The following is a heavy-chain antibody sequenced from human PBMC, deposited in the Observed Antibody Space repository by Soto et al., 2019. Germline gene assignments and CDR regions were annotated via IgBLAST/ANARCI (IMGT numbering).Heavy chain of an antibody. CDR1: GYTLTNFY. CDR3: ARGLGFGDD. J-gene: IGHJ4*02. Sequence: QVQLVQSGAEVKKPGASVKVSCKASGYTLTNFYIHWVRQAPGQGLEWMGIINPNSGSTNYAHNFPGRVTITRDTATSTVYMDLSSLRSEDTGVYFCARGLGFGDDWGRGTLVTVSS. D-gene: IGHD3-10*01. CDR2: INPNSGST. V-gene: IGHV1-46*03.